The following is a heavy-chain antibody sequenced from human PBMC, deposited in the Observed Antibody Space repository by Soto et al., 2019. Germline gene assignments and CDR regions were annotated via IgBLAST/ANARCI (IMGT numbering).Heavy chain of an antibody. V-gene: IGHV4-39*01. J-gene: IGHJ4*02. CDR3: ARHLYSGESSGYYGY. Sequence: LQPIPLTCTVSDGSIRRRAVYWGWIRQPTGKGLEWIGSVHYTGSTYYNPSLRSRVTMSVDSSKTHLSLKVSSVTAADTAVYYCARHLYSGESSGYYGYWGQGALVTVSS. CDR1: DGSIRRRAVY. CDR2: VHYTGST. D-gene: IGHD3-22*01.